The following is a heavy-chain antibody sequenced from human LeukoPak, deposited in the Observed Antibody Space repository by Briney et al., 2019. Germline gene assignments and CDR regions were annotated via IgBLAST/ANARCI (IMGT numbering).Heavy chain of an antibody. CDR2: IYTSGST. Sequence: SQILSLTCTVSGGSISSGSYYWSWIRQPAGKGLEWIVRIYTSGSTNYNPSLKSRVTISVDTSKNQFSLKLSSVTAADTAVYYCAREDSSGYYYGRLDYWGQGTLVTVSS. J-gene: IGHJ4*02. D-gene: IGHD3-22*01. CDR1: GGSISSGSYY. V-gene: IGHV4-61*02. CDR3: AREDSSGYYYGRLDY.